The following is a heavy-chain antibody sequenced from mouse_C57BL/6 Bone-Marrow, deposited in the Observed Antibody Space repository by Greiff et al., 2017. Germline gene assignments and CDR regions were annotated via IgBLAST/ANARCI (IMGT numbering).Heavy chain of an antibody. CDR1: GFTFSSYA. D-gene: IGHD2-4*01. V-gene: IGHV5-9-1*02. CDR2: ISSGGDYI. Sequence: VMLVESGEGLVKPGGSLKLSCAASGFTFSSYAMSWVRQTPEKRLEWVAYISSGGDYIYYADTVKGRFTIARDNARNTLYLQMSSLKSEDTAMYYCTTYDYTYFDYWGQGTTLTVSS. J-gene: IGHJ2*01. CDR3: TTYDYTYFDY.